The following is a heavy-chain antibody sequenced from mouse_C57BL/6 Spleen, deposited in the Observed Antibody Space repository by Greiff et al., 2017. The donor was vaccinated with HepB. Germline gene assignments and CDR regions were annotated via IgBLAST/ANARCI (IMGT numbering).Heavy chain of an antibody. V-gene: IGHV5-12*01. CDR3: ARLGTRNYFDY. CDR1: GFTFSDYY. Sequence: EVKLVESGGGLVQPGGSLKLSCAASGFTFSDYYMYWVRQTPEKRLEWVAYISNGGGSTYYPDTVKGRFTISRDNAKNTLYLQMSRLKSEDTAMYYCARLGTRNYFDYWGQGTTLTVSP. D-gene: IGHD3-3*01. CDR2: ISNGGGST. J-gene: IGHJ2*01.